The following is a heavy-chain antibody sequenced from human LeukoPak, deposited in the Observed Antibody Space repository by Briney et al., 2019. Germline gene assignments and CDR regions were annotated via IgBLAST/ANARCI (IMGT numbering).Heavy chain of an antibody. V-gene: IGHV1-24*01. D-gene: IGHD2-2*01. CDR1: GYTLTELS. CDR2: FDPEDGET. CDR3: ATATPAAKGGGFHY. Sequence: GASVKVSCKVSGYTLTELSMHWVRQAPGKGLEWMGGFDPEDGETIYAQKFQGRVTMTEDTSTDTAYMELSSLRSEDTAVYYCATATPAAKGGGFHYWGQGTLVTVSS. J-gene: IGHJ4*02.